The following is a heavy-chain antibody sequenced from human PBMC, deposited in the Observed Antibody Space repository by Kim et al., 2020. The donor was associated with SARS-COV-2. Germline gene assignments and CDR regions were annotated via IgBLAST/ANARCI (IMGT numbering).Heavy chain of an antibody. V-gene: IGHV3-30*18. CDR1: GFTFSSYG. CDR3: AKGGWIQLWLEVDY. D-gene: IGHD5-18*01. CDR2: ISYDGSNK. Sequence: GGSLRLSCAASGFTFSSYGMHWVRQAPGKGLEWVAVISYDGSNKYYADSVKGRFTISRDNSKNTLYLQMNSLRAEDTAVYYCAKGGWIQLWLEVDYWGQGTLVTVSS. J-gene: IGHJ4*02.